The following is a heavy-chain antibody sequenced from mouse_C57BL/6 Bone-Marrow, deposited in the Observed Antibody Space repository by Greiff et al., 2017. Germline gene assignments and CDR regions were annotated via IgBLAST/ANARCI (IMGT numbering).Heavy chain of an antibody. J-gene: IGHJ2*01. D-gene: IGHD4-1*01. CDR1: GYTITDYE. CDR2: IDPETGGT. Sequence: VKLQQSGAELVRPGASVTLSCKASGYTITDYEMHWVKQTPVHGLEWIGAIDPETGGTAYNQKFQGKAILTADKSSSTAYMELRSLTSEDSAVXYGTRGNWDEGDYWGQGTMLTVSA. V-gene: IGHV1-15*01. CDR3: TRGNWDEGDY.